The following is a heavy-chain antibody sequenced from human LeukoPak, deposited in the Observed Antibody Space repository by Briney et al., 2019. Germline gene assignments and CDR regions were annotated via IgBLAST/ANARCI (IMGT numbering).Heavy chain of an antibody. CDR3: ARARRYNWNDRGAFDY. J-gene: IGHJ4*02. Sequence: PGGSLRLSCAASGFTFNNYAMSWVRQAPGKGLEWVSTISIGGDNTQYADSVKGRFTISRDNSKNTLYLQMNSLRAEDTAVYYCARARRYNWNDRGAFDYWGQGTLVTVSS. D-gene: IGHD1-1*01. CDR2: ISIGGDNT. CDR1: GFTFNNYA. V-gene: IGHV3-23*01.